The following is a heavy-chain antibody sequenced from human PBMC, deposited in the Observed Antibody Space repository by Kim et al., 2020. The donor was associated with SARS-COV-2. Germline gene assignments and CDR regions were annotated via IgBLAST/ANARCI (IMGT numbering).Heavy chain of an antibody. J-gene: IGHJ4*02. D-gene: IGHD3-10*01. CDR3: ARFVKGREYYYGSGSYEDY. Sequence: SRVTISVDTSKNQFSLKLSSVTAADTAVYYCARFVKGREYYYGSGSYEDYWGQGTLVTVSS. V-gene: IGHV4-34*01.